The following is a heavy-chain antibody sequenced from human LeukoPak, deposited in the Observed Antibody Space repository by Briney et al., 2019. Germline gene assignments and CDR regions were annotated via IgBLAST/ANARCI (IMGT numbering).Heavy chain of an antibody. D-gene: IGHD5-12*01. J-gene: IGHJ3*02. V-gene: IGHV5-51*01. Sequence: GESLKISCKGSGYSFTSYWIGWVRQMPGEGLEWMGIIYPGDSDTRYSPSFQGQVTISADKSISTAYLQWSSLKASDTAMYYCARRRGYSLKEDLDAFDIWGQGTMVTVSS. CDR3: ARRRGYSLKEDLDAFDI. CDR2: IYPGDSDT. CDR1: GYSFTSYW.